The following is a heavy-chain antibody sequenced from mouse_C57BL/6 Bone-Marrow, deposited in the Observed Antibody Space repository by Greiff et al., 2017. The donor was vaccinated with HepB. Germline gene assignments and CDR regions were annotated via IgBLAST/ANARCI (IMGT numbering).Heavy chain of an antibody. CDR3: ARGGDYGTPFAY. V-gene: IGHV1-26*01. CDR2: INPNNGGT. D-gene: IGHD1-1*01. Sequence: EVQLQQSGPELVKPGASVKISCKASGYTFTDYYMNWVKQSHGKSLEWIGDINPNNGGTSYNQKFKGKATLTVDKSSSTAYMELRSLTSEDSAVYYFARGGDYGTPFAYWGQGTLVTVSA. CDR1: GYTFTDYY. J-gene: IGHJ3*01.